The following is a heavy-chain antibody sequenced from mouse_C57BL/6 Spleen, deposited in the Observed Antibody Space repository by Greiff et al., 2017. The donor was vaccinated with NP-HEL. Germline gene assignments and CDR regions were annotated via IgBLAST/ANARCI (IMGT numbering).Heavy chain of an antibody. CDR2: LSDGGSYT. J-gene: IGHJ2*01. D-gene: IGHD4-1*01. CDR1: GFTFSSYA. Sequence: EVQLVESGGGLVKPGGSLKLSCAASGFTFSSYAMSWVRQTPEKRLEWVATLSDGGSYTYYPHTVTGRFPISKDNAKNNLYLQMSHLKSEDTAMYDCARDESNWYYFDDWGKGTTLTVSS. V-gene: IGHV5-4*01. CDR3: ARDESNWYYFDD.